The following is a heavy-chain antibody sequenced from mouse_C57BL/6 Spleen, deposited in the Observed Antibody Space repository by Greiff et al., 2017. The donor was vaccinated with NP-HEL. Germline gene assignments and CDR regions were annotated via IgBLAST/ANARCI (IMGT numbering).Heavy chain of an antibody. D-gene: IGHD3-2*02. CDR3: ARRLRLQDYAMDY. V-gene: IGHV1-52*01. Sequence: QVQLQQPGAELVRPGSSVKLSCKASGYTFTSYWMHWVKQRPIQGLEWIGNIDPSDSETHYNQKFKDKATLTVDKSSSTAYMQLSSLTSEDSAVYYCARRLRLQDYAMDYWGQGTSVTVSS. J-gene: IGHJ4*01. CDR1: GYTFTSYW. CDR2: IDPSDSET.